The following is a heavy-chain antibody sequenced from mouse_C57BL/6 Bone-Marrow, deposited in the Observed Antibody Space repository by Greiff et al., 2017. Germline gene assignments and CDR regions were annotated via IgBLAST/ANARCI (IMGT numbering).Heavy chain of an antibody. CDR3: ARDGSSGLFYFDY. J-gene: IGHJ2*01. V-gene: IGHV1-19*01. CDR1: GYTFTDYY. Sequence: EVQLQQSGPVLVKPGASVKMSCKASGYTFTDYYMNWVKQSHGKSLEWIGVINPYNGGTSYNQKFKGKATLTVDKSSSTAYMELNSLTSEDSAVYYCARDGSSGLFYFDYWGQGTTLTVSS. CDR2: INPYNGGT. D-gene: IGHD1-1*01.